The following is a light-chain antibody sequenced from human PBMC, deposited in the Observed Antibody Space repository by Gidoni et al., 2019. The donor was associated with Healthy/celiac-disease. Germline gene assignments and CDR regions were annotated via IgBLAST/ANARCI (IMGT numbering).Light chain of an antibody. CDR2: EVS. CDR3: SSYTSSSTPYV. V-gene: IGLV2-14*01. J-gene: IGLJ1*01. CDR1: SSDVGGYNY. Sequence: QSALTQPASVSGSPGQSITSSCTGTSSDVGGYNYVSWYQQHPGKAPKLMIYEVSNRPSGVPDRFSGSKSGNTASLTISGLQAEDEADYYCSSYTSSSTPYVFGTGTKVTVL.